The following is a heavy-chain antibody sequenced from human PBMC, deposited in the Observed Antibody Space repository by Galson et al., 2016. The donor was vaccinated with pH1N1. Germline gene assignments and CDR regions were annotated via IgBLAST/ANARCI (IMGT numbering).Heavy chain of an antibody. Sequence: SVKVSCKASGYTFTGHYVHWVRQAPGQGLEWMGWINPNNGATVYAQTLQGRVTMTGDTSISTVFMEVSRLTSDDTAIFYCARAGNNWNYATDFDYWGQGTQVIVSS. D-gene: IGHD1-7*01. CDR3: ARAGNNWNYATDFDY. J-gene: IGHJ4*02. CDR1: GYTFTGHY. V-gene: IGHV1-2*02. CDR2: INPNNGAT.